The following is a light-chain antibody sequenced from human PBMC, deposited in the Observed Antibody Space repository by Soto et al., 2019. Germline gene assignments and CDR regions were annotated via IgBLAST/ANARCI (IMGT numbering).Light chain of an antibody. V-gene: IGKV1-5*03. CDR2: KAS. Sequence: DIHMTQSPSTLSASVGYRFTITCRASQSLSSRLAWHQQRPGKAPNLLIYKASSLESGVPSRFSGSGSGTEFTLTISSLQPDDFATYYCQQYDTDSTMWTFGQGTKV. CDR1: QSLSSR. CDR3: QQYDTDSTMWT. J-gene: IGKJ1*01.